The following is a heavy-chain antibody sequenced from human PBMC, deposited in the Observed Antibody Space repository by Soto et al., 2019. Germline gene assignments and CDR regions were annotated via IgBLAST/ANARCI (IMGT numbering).Heavy chain of an antibody. V-gene: IGHV5-51*01. CDR2: IYPGDSDT. CDR1: GYRLTNYW. Sequence: GESLKISCKVSGYRLTNYWIGWVRQMPGKGLEWMGIIYPGDSDTRYSPSFQGQVTISADKSISTAYLQWSSLKASDTAMYYCTTSATGDYYYYAMDVWGQGTTVTVSS. CDR3: TTSATGDYYYYAMDV. D-gene: IGHD7-27*01. J-gene: IGHJ6*02.